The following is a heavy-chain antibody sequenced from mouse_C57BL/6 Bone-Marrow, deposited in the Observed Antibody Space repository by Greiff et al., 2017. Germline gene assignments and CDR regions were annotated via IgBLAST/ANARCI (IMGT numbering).Heavy chain of an antibody. CDR1: GFTFSSYA. D-gene: IGHD1-1*01. J-gene: IGHJ1*03. CDR3: TMFCYGSSWYFDV. CDR2: ISSGGDYI. V-gene: IGHV5-9-1*02. Sequence: EVQRVESGEGLVKPGGSLKLSCAASGFTFSSYAMSWVRQTPEKRLEWVAYISSGGDYIYYADTVKGRFTIARDNARNTLYLHMCSLTSEDTAMYYCTMFCYGSSWYFDVWGTGTTVTFSS.